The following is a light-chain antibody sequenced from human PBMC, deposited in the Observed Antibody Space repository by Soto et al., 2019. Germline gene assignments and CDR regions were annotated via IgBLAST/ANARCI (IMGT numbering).Light chain of an antibody. CDR3: AAWDDSLNGSYV. J-gene: IGLJ1*01. CDR2: EVT. CDR1: SSDVGGYDY. V-gene: IGLV2-8*01. Sequence: QSALTQPPSASGSPGQSVTISCTGTSSDVGGYDYVSWYQQRPGKAPKLLIHEVTKRPSGVPDRFSGSKSGNTASLTVSGLQAEDEADYYCAAWDDSLNGSYVFGTGTKVTVL.